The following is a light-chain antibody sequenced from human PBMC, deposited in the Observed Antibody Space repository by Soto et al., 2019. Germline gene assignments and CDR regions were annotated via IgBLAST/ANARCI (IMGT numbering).Light chain of an antibody. CDR2: EAS. J-gene: IGKJ4*01. Sequence: DIQMTQSPSTLSAFVGDRVTITCRASQNIRGWLAWYQQRPGKAPDLLIFEASRLEGGVPSRFSGSGSGTEFTLTIDSLQPDDFATYYCQQADSLPLTFGGGTKVEIK. CDR1: QNIRGW. CDR3: QQADSLPLT. V-gene: IGKV1-5*01.